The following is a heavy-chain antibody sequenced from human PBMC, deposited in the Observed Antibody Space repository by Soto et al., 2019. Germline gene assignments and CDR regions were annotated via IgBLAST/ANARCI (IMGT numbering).Heavy chain of an antibody. CDR1: GFTFTTYW. J-gene: IGHJ4*02. CDR2: INSDGSTT. Sequence: DVQLVESGGDLVQPGGSLRLSCAASGFTFTTYWMHWVRQAPGKGLVWVSHINSDGSTTNYADSVKGRFTISRDNAKNMLYLQMNSLRADDTAIYYCARDLTGDNTYWGQGTLVTVSS. D-gene: IGHD2-21*02. V-gene: IGHV3-74*01. CDR3: ARDLTGDNTY.